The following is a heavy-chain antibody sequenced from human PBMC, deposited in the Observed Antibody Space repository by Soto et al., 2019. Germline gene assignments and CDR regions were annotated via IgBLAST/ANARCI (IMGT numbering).Heavy chain of an antibody. CDR3: ARGGLYDFWSGYSSKYNMDV. CDR2: TYYSGST. V-gene: IGHV4-59*01. D-gene: IGHD3-3*01. CDR1: GGSISSYY. J-gene: IGHJ6*03. Sequence: SETLSLTCTVSGGSISSYYWSWIRQPPGKGLEWIGYTYYSGSTNYNPSLKSRVTISVDTSKNQFSLKLSSVTAADTAVYYCARGGLYDFWSGYSSKYNMDVWGKGTTVTVSS.